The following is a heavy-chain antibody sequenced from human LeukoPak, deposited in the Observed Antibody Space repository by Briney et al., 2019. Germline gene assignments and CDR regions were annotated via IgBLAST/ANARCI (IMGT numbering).Heavy chain of an antibody. D-gene: IGHD2-15*01. CDR3: AREVVVAATGVYYFDY. Sequence: SETLSLTCTVSGGSISSSSYYWGWIRQPPGKGLEWIGSIYYSGSTYYNPSLKSRVTISVDTSKNQFSLKLSSVTAADTAVYYCAREVVVAATGVYYFDYWGQGTLVTVSS. J-gene: IGHJ4*02. CDR2: IYYSGST. CDR1: GGSISSSSYY. V-gene: IGHV4-39*07.